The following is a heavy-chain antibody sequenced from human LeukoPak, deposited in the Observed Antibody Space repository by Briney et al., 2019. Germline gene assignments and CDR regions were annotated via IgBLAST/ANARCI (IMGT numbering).Heavy chain of an antibody. CDR3: ARERVVPAAKKGWFDP. CDR2: ISSRSTTK. D-gene: IGHD2-2*01. Sequence: GGSLRLSCAASGFTFSSYSMNWVRQAPGKGLEWVSYISSRSTTKYYADSVKGRLTISRDNAKNSLYLQMNSLRAEDTAVYYCARERVVPAAKKGWFDPWGQGTLVTVSS. CDR1: GFTFSSYS. J-gene: IGHJ5*02. V-gene: IGHV3-48*01.